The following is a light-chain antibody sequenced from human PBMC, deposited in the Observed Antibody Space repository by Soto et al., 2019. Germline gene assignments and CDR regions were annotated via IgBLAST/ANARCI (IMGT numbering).Light chain of an antibody. CDR2: EVT. CDR1: SSDVGGYKY. Sequence: QSALTQPPSASGSPGQSVTISCTGTSSDVGGYKYVYWYQQHPGKAPKLMIYEVTQRPSGVPDRFSGSKSGNTASLTVSGLQAEDEADYYCSSHAGSNSLLFGGGTKLTVL. J-gene: IGLJ2*01. V-gene: IGLV2-8*01. CDR3: SSHAGSNSLL.